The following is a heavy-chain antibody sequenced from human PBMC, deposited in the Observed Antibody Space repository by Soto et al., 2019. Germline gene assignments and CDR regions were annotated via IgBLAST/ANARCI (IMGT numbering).Heavy chain of an antibody. CDR1: GFTFSTNS. V-gene: IGHV3-23*01. CDR3: ARFSYSSSVDMGFDY. D-gene: IGHD6-6*01. CDR2: LSVGGDRT. Sequence: GGSLRLSCAAFGFTFSTNSMAWVRQTPGKGLEWVSGLSVGGDRTFYLESVKGRFTISSDTSKNVVYLQMNSLRADDTAVYYCARFSYSSSVDMGFDYWGQGTLVTVSS. J-gene: IGHJ4*02.